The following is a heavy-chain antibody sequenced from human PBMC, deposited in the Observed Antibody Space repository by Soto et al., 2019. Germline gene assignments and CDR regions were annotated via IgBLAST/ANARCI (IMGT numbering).Heavy chain of an antibody. V-gene: IGHV1-8*01. CDR1: GYTFTSYD. Sequence: QVQLVQSGAEVKKPGASVKDSCKASGYTFTSYDINWVRQATGQGLEWMGWMNPNSGNTGYAQKFQGRVTMTRNTSISTAYMEMSSLRSEDTAVYYCARAYCSGGSCRINWFDPWGQGTLVTVSS. CDR2: MNPNSGNT. CDR3: ARAYCSGGSCRINWFDP. D-gene: IGHD2-15*01. J-gene: IGHJ5*02.